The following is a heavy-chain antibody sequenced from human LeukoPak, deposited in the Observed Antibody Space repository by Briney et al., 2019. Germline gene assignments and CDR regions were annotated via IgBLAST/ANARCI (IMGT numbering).Heavy chain of an antibody. D-gene: IGHD4-17*01. CDR1: GGSISSYY. Sequence: SETLSLTCTVSGGSISSYYWSWIRQPPGKGLEWIGYIYYSGSTNYNPSLKSRVTISVDTSKNQFSLKLSSVTAADTAVYYCATLRTGLFDYWGQGTLVTVSS. J-gene: IGHJ4*02. CDR2: IYYSGST. V-gene: IGHV4-59*08. CDR3: ATLRTGLFDY.